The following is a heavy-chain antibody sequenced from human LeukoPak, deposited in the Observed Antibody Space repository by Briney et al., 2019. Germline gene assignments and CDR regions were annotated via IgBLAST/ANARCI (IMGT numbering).Heavy chain of an antibody. Sequence: GGSLRLSCAASGFTFSSYWMSWVRQAPGKGLEWVANIRQDGSEKYYVDSVKGRFTISRDNAKNSLYLQMNSLRAEDTAVYYCAREARLRYFDWLEGANDAFDIWGQGTMVTVFS. CDR2: IRQDGSEK. J-gene: IGHJ3*02. CDR1: GFTFSSYW. CDR3: AREARLRYFDWLEGANDAFDI. V-gene: IGHV3-7*03. D-gene: IGHD3-9*01.